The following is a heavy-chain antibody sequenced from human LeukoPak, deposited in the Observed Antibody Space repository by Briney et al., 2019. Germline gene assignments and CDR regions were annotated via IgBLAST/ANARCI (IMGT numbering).Heavy chain of an antibody. J-gene: IGHJ4*02. D-gene: IGHD3-22*01. CDR1: GFTVSSNY. Sequence: GGSLRLSCAASGFTVSSNYMSWVRQAPGKGLEWVSIIYSGGSTYFPDSVKGRFTISRDNSKNTLYLQMNSLRAEDTAMYYCARYRNYYDSSGYYPFDYWGRGTLVTVSS. V-gene: IGHV3-53*01. CDR2: IYSGGST. CDR3: ARYRNYYDSSGYYPFDY.